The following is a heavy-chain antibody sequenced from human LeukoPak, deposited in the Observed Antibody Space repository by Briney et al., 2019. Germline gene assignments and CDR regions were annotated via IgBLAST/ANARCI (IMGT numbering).Heavy chain of an antibody. D-gene: IGHD6-19*01. CDR1: GFTFSSYA. J-gene: IGHJ4*02. CDR3: AKSSQGSGWYYFDY. V-gene: IGHV3-23*01. CDR2: ISGSGGST. Sequence: GGSLRLSCAASGFTFSSYAMSWVRQAPGKGLEWVSAISGSGGSTYYADSVKGRFTISRDTSKNTLYLQMNSLRAEDTAVYYWAKSSQGSGWYYFDYWGQGTLVTVSS.